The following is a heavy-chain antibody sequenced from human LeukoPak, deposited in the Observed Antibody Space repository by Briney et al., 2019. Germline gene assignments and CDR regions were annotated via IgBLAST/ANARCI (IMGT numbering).Heavy chain of an antibody. CDR1: GGSITSDY. D-gene: IGHD4/OR15-4a*01. Sequence: SETLSLTCTVVGGSITSDYWSWIRQPAGKGLEWIGRIFTSGSTAYNPSLKSPVTMSLDTSKNQFFLKLSSVTAADTAAYFCSRGGANDLWGQGTLVTVSS. CDR2: IFTSGST. V-gene: IGHV4-4*07. J-gene: IGHJ5*02. CDR3: SRGGANDL.